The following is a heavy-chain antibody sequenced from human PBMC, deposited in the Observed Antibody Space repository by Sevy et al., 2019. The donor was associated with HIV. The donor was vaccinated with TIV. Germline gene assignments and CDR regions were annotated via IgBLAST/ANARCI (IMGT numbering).Heavy chain of an antibody. D-gene: IGHD6-25*01. CDR1: GFTFSSYW. CDR3: ARALAAAASY. Sequence: GGSLRLSCAAPGFTFSSYWMNWVRQAPGKGLEWVANIKQDGSEKYYVDSVKGRFTISRDNAKNSMHLQMNSLRAEDTAVYYCARALAAAASYWGQGTLVTVSS. CDR2: IKQDGSEK. J-gene: IGHJ4*02. V-gene: IGHV3-7*01.